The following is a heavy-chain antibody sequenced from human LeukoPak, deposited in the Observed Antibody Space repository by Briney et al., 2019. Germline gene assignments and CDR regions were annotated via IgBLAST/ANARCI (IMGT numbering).Heavy chain of an antibody. CDR3: ARRSGSYSDDAFDT. V-gene: IGHV4-31*03. CDR1: GGSISSGGYY. Sequence: SETLSLTCTVSGGSISSGGYYWSWIRQHPGKGLEWIGYIYYSGSTYYNPSLKSRVTISVDTSKNQFSLKLSSVTAADTAVYYCARRSGSYSDDAFDTWGQGTMVTVSS. J-gene: IGHJ3*02. D-gene: IGHD1-26*01. CDR2: IYYSGST.